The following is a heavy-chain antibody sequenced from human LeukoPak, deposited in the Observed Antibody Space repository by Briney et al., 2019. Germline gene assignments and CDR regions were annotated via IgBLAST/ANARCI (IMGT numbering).Heavy chain of an antibody. CDR3: ARGSSTWTHIDH. J-gene: IGHJ4*02. CDR1: GYTFTAYH. D-gene: IGHD6-13*01. CDR2: INPNSGDA. Sequence: ASVKVSRKASGYTFTAYHMHWVRQAPGQGPEWMGWINPNSGDAYYAQNFKARVTMTRDTSISTAYMDLSSLTSDDTAVYYCARGSSTWTHIDHWGQGSLVTVSS. V-gene: IGHV1-2*02.